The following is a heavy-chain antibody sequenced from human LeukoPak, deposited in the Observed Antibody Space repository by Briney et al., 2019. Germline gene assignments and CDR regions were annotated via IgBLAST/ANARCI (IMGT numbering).Heavy chain of an antibody. CDR3: ARGGQDIVVVPAAYYFDY. Sequence: SVKVSCKASGGTFSSYAISWVRQAPGQGLEWMGGIIPIFGTANYAQKFQGRVTITADESTSTAYMELSSLRSEDTAVYYCARGGQDIVVVPAAYYFDYWGQGTLVTVSS. CDR1: GGTFSSYA. V-gene: IGHV1-69*13. CDR2: IIPIFGTA. D-gene: IGHD2-2*01. J-gene: IGHJ4*02.